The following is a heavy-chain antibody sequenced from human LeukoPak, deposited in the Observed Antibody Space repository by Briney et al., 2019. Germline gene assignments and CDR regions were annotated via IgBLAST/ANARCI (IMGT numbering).Heavy chain of an antibody. CDR3: ARALIAARYVDY. D-gene: IGHD6-6*01. V-gene: IGHV4-39*01. CDR2: INYGGNT. CDR1: GGSISSSSYY. Sequence: SETLSLTCTVSGGSISSSSYYWGWIRQPPGKGLEWIGTINYGGNTYYNLSLKSRVIIFLDTSKNQFSLKLSSVTAADTAVYYCARALIAARYVDYWGQGTLVTVSS. J-gene: IGHJ4*02.